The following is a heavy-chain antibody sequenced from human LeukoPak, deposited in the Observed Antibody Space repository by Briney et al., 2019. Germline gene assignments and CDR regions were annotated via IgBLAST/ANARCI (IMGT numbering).Heavy chain of an antibody. D-gene: IGHD1-7*01. CDR1: GYTFTSYG. Sequence: ASVKVSCKASGYTFTSYGISWVRQAPGQGLEWMGWISAYNGNTNYAQKLQGRVTMTTDTSMSTAYMELRSLRSDDTAVYYCARDGGITGTSPLDYWGQGTLVTVSS. J-gene: IGHJ4*02. CDR2: ISAYNGNT. V-gene: IGHV1-18*01. CDR3: ARDGGITGTSPLDY.